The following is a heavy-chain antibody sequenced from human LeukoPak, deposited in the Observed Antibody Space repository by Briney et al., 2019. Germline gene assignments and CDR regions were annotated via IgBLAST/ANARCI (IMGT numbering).Heavy chain of an antibody. CDR3: ARASRTYFGDYLYYFDS. J-gene: IGHJ4*02. CDR2: MNPKSGNT. D-gene: IGHD4-17*01. CDR1: GYTFSKYD. V-gene: IGHV1-8*01. Sequence: ASVKVSCKASGYTFSKYDINWVRQATGQGLEWMGWMNPKSGNTGYAQNFQGRVTMTRNSSITTSYMELSSLRSEDTAVYYCARASRTYFGDYLYYFDSWGQGTLVTVSS.